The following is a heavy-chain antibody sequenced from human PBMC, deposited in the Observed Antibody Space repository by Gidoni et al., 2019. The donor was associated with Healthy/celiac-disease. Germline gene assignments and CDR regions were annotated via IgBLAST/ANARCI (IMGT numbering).Heavy chain of an antibody. CDR3: AKADHEYLYYYGMDV. J-gene: IGHJ6*02. D-gene: IGHD6-6*01. V-gene: IGHV3-30*18. CDR2: ISYDGSNK. CDR1: GFTFSSYG. Sequence: QVQLVESGGGVVQPGRSLRLSCAASGFTFSSYGMHWVRQAPGKGREWVAVISYDGSNKYYADSVKGRFTISRDNSKNTLYLQMNSLRAEDTAVYYCAKADHEYLYYYGMDVWGQGTTVTVSS.